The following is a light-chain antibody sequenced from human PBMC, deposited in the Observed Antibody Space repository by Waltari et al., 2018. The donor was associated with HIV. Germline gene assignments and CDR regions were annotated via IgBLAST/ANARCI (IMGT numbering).Light chain of an antibody. Sequence: SSELTQPPSVSVSPGQTATSSCSGNALSKHYAYRYQQKPGQAPVVGIFKDTERPSGIPERFSGSSSGTTVTLTIRGVQAEDEADYYCQSTDNREDMIFGGGTKLAVL. CDR2: KDT. CDR3: QSTDNREDMI. V-gene: IGLV3-25*03. CDR1: ALSKHY. J-gene: IGLJ2*01.